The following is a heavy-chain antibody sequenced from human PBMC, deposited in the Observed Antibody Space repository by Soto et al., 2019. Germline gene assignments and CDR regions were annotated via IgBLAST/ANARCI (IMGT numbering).Heavy chain of an antibody. CDR2: INPNSGGT. CDR1: RYTCTDYY. CDR3: ARFAAQSMDV. J-gene: IGHJ6*02. V-gene: IGHV1-2*02. D-gene: IGHD6-6*01. Sequence: ASVKVSCKASRYTCTDYYTHWVRQAPGQGLEWMGWINPNSGGTNYAQKFQGRVTMTRDTSISTAYMELSRLRSDDTAVYYCARFAAQSMDVWGQGTTVTVSS.